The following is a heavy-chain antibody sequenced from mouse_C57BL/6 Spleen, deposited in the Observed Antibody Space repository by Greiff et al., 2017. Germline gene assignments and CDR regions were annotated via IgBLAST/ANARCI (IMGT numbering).Heavy chain of an antibody. Sequence: VKLMESGPELVKPGASVKISCKASGYAFSSSWMNWVKQRPGKGLEWIGRIYPGDGDTNYNGKFKGKATLTADKSSSTAYMQLSSLTSEDSAVYFCARVLLRSWDYWGQGTSVTVSS. CDR3: ARVLLRSWDY. D-gene: IGHD1-1*01. CDR1: GYAFSSSW. J-gene: IGHJ4*01. CDR2: IYPGDGDT. V-gene: IGHV1-82*01.